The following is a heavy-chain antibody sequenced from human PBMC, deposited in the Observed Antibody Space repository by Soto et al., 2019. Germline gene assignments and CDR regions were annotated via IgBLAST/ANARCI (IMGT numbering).Heavy chain of an antibody. CDR3: ARHLVGSTRGNFDY. D-gene: IGHD2-2*01. CDR2: IYPGDSDT. Sequence: GESLKISCKGSGYSFTIYWIGWVRQMPGKGLEWMGIIYPGDSDTRYSPSFQGQVTISADTSITTAYLQWSGLRASDTAMYFCARHLVGSTRGNFDYWGQGTLVTVSS. J-gene: IGHJ4*01. CDR1: GYSFTIYW. V-gene: IGHV5-51*01.